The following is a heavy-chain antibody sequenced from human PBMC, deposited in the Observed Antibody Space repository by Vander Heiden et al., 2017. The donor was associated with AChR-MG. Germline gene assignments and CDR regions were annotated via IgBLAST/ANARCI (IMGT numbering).Heavy chain of an antibody. CDR2: ISGSGGRT. CDR1: GFPFSSYA. Sequence: EVQLLESGGGLVQPGGSLRLSCAASGFPFSSYAMSWVRQAAGKGLEWVSAISGSGGRTYYADSVKGRFTISRDNSKNTLYLKMNSLRAEDTAVYYCAKAFPRDTYYYGMDVWGQGTTVTVSS. CDR3: AKAFPRDTYYYGMDV. J-gene: IGHJ6*02. V-gene: IGHV3-23*01.